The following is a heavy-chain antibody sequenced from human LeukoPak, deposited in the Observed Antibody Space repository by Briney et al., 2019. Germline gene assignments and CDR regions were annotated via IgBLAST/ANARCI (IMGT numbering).Heavy chain of an antibody. CDR3: AKAAAERCASIKCYPFDS. Sequence: GGSLRLSCAASGFTFSNYGIHWVRQAPGKGLEWVASIIGSGGDTYHAGSVRGRFTISRDNSKNTLYLQMSHLRVEDTALYYCAKAAAERCASIKCYPFDSWGQGTLVAVSS. CDR1: GFTFSNYG. CDR2: IIGSGGDT. J-gene: IGHJ4*02. D-gene: IGHD1-1*01. V-gene: IGHV3-23*01.